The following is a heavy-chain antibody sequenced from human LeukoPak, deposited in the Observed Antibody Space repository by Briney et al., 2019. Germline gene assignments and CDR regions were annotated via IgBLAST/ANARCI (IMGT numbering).Heavy chain of an antibody. Sequence: SETLSLTCAVYGGSFSGYYWSWIRQPPGKGLEWIGEINHSGSTNYNPSLKSRVTISVDTSKNQFSLKLSSVTAADTAVYYCARDWNSVFDYWGQGTLVTVSS. CDR2: INHSGST. CDR3: ARDWNSVFDY. CDR1: GGSFSGYY. V-gene: IGHV4-34*01. D-gene: IGHD1-7*01. J-gene: IGHJ4*02.